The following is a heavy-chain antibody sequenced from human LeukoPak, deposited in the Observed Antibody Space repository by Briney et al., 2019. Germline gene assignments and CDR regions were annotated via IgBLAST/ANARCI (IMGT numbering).Heavy chain of an antibody. D-gene: IGHD3-3*01. J-gene: IGHJ4*02. CDR2: VHLDGRT. V-gene: IGHV4-4*02. CDR1: GGSVINTNW. Sequence: SGTLSLTCGVSGGSVINTNWWTLVREPPGKGLEWIGEVHLDGRTNYNPSLESRLTMSVDVSENHVSLKLTSVTAADTAVYYCAREGGFYRPLDYSGQGTLVTVSS. CDR3: AREGGFYRPLDY.